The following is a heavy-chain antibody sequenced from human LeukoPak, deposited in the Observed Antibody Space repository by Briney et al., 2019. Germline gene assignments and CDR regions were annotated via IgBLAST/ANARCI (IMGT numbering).Heavy chain of an antibody. V-gene: IGHV3-7*03. D-gene: IGHD2-8*02. CDR1: GFTFSTYW. CDR3: ATYRQVLLPFES. J-gene: IGHJ4*02. Sequence: GGSLRLSCAASGFTFSTYWMTWVRQAPGKGLEWVANIKTDGSQIYYVDSVKGRFTISRDNAKNSLYLQMNSLRAEDTAIYYCATYRQVLLPFESWGQGTLVTVSS. CDR2: IKTDGSQI.